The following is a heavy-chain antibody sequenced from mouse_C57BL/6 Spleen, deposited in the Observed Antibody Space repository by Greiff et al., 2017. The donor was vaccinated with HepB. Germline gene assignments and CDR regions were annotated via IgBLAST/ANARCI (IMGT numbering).Heavy chain of an antibody. V-gene: IGHV1-82*01. CDR1: GYAFSSSW. CDR3: AGYYNGY. J-gene: IGHJ2*01. D-gene: IGHD2-12*01. CDR2: IYPGDGDT. Sequence: QVQLQQSGPELVKPGASVKISCKASGYAFSSSWMNWVKQRPGKGLEWIGRIYPGDGDTNYNGKFKGKATLTADKSSSTAYMQLSSLTSEDSAVYFCAGYYNGYWGQGTTLTVAS.